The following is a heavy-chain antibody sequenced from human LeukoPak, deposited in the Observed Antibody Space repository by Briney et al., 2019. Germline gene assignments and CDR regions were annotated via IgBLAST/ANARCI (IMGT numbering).Heavy chain of an antibody. J-gene: IGHJ4*02. CDR1: GGTFSSYA. D-gene: IGHD3-22*01. Sequence: SVKVSCKASGGTFSSYAISWVRQAPGQGLEWMGGIIPIFGTANYAQKFQGRVTITADESTSTAYMELSSLRSEDTAVYYCATYYYDSSGYYDYNYWGQGTLVTVSS. V-gene: IGHV1-69*01. CDR2: IIPIFGTA. CDR3: ATYYYDSSGYYDYNY.